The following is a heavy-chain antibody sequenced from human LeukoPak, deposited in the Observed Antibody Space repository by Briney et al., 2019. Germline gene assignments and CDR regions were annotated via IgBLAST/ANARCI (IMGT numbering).Heavy chain of an antibody. CDR1: GFNFGSYG. CDR2: ISYDGSHE. Sequence: GGSLRLSCAASGFNFGSYGMHWVRQPPGKGLEWVAVISYDGSHEYYADSVKGRLTISRDSSRNTLYLQMDSLRPEDTAMYYCSKSAVAGTHYYYYDMDVWGQGTTVTVSS. V-gene: IGHV3-30*18. D-gene: IGHD6-19*01. CDR3: SKSAVAGTHYYYYDMDV. J-gene: IGHJ6*02.